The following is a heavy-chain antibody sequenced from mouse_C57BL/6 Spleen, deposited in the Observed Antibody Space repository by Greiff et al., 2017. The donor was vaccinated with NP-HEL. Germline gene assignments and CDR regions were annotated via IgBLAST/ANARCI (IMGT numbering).Heavy chain of an antibody. V-gene: IGHV5-4*03. CDR1: GFTFSSYA. Sequence: EVKLVESGGGLVKPGGSLKLSCAASGFTFSSYAMSWVRQTPEKRLEWVATISDGGSYTYYPDNVKGRFTISRDNAKNNLYLQMSHLKSEDTAMYYCARQELLRAWFAYWGQGTLVTVSA. CDR3: ARQELLRAWFAY. D-gene: IGHD1-1*01. J-gene: IGHJ3*01. CDR2: ISDGGSYT.